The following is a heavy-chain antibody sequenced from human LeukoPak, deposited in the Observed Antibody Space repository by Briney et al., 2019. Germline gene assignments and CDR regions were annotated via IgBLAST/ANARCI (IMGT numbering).Heavy chain of an antibody. Sequence: GRSLRLSCAASGFTFSSYAMHWVRQAPGKGLEWVAVISYDGSNKHYADSVKGRFTISRDNSKNTLYLQMNSLRAEDTAVYYCARTIQLWDDFDYWGQGTLVTVSS. CDR3: ARTIQLWDDFDY. CDR1: GFTFSSYA. J-gene: IGHJ4*02. CDR2: ISYDGSNK. D-gene: IGHD5-18*01. V-gene: IGHV3-30*04.